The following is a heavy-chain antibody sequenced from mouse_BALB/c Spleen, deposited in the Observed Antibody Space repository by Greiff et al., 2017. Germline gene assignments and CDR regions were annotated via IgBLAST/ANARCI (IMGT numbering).Heavy chain of an antibody. Sequence: EVKLVESGGGLVQPGGSLKLSCAASGFTFSSYTMSWVRQTPEKRLEWVAYISNGGGSTYYPDTVKGRFTISRDNAKNTLYLQMSSLKSEDTAMYYCARRPDYLYAMDYWGQGTSVTVSA. J-gene: IGHJ4*01. V-gene: IGHV5-12-2*01. CDR3: ARRPDYLYAMDY. CDR1: GFTFSSYT. D-gene: IGHD2-4*01. CDR2: ISNGGGST.